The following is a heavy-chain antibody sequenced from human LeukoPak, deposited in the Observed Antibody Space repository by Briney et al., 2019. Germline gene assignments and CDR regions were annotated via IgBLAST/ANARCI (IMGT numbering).Heavy chain of an antibody. CDR3: TTITYGSGSYPFDY. J-gene: IGHJ4*02. Sequence: GGSLRLSRTSSGFTFGEYAMSWVRQAPGKGLEGVSFIRSNAYGGTTEYAASVKGRFTISRDDSKNTLYLQMNSLKTEDTAVYYCTTITYGSGSYPFDYWGQGTLVTVSS. CDR2: IRSNAYGGTT. D-gene: IGHD3-10*01. CDR1: GFTFGEYA. V-gene: IGHV3-49*04.